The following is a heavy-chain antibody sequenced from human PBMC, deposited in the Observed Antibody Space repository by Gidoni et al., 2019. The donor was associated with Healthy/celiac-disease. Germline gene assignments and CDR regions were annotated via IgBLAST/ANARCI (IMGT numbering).Heavy chain of an antibody. D-gene: IGHD3-9*01. CDR2: IWYDGSNK. CDR1: GFTFSSYG. Sequence: QVQLVEPGGGVVQPGRSLRLSCAASGFTFSSYGMHWVRQAPGKGLEWVAVIWYDGSNKYYADSVKGRFTISRDNSKNTLYLQMNSLRAEDTAVYYCARDNDILTLYYYYYGMDVWGQGTTVTVSS. V-gene: IGHV3-33*01. J-gene: IGHJ6*02. CDR3: ARDNDILTLYYYYYGMDV.